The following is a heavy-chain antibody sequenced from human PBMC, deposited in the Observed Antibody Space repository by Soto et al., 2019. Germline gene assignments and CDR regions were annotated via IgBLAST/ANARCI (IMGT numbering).Heavy chain of an antibody. CDR2: IYHSGST. V-gene: IGHV4-30-2*03. Sequence: SETLSLTCAVSACSISSGGYSWSWIRQPPGKGLEWIGTIYHSGSTYYNPSLKSRVTMSVDTSKNQFSLKLTSVTAVDTAVYYCARGDYAKSFDIWGQGTTVTVSS. CDR3: ARGDYAKSFDI. CDR1: ACSISSGGYS. J-gene: IGHJ3*02. D-gene: IGHD2-2*01.